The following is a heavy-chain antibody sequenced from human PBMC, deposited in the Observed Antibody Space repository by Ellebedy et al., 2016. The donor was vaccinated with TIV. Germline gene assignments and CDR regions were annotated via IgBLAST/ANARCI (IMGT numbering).Heavy chain of an antibody. CDR3: ARGRGGSYSIPFDH. D-gene: IGHD1-26*01. Sequence: SETLSLXCAVYGASFSHYYWSWIRQPPGRGLEWIGEINHSGSTNDNPSLKSRLTISVDTSKNQFSLRLSSLTAADTAVYYCARGRGGSYSIPFDHWGQGTLVTVSS. V-gene: IGHV4-34*01. CDR1: GASFSHYY. J-gene: IGHJ4*02. CDR2: INHSGST.